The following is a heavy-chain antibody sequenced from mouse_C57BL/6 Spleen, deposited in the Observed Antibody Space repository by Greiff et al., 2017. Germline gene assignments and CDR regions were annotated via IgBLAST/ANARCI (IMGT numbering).Heavy chain of an antibody. CDR2: IHPNSGSS. D-gene: IGHD3-2*02. V-gene: IGHV1-64*01. CDR1: GYTFTSYW. CDR3: ARPYSSGPY. J-gene: IGHJ3*01. Sequence: QVHVKQPGAELVKPGASVKLSCKASGYTFTSYWMHWVKQRPGPGLEWIGMIHPNSGSSNYNEKFKSKATLTVDKSSSTAYMQLSSLTSEDSAVYYCARPYSSGPYWGQGTLVTVSA.